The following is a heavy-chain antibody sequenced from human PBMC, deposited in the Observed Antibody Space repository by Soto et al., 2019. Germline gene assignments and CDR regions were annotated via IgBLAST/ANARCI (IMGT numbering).Heavy chain of an antibody. Sequence: SETLSLTCAVDGGYFSGYYWSWIRQPPGKGLEWIGEINHSGSTNYNPSLKSRVTISVDTSKNQFSLKLSSVTAADTAVYYCARGGTSHYYYYMDVRGKGTTVTVSS. V-gene: IGHV4-34*01. J-gene: IGHJ6*03. CDR1: GGYFSGYY. CDR3: ARGGTSHYYYYMDV. CDR2: INHSGST. D-gene: IGHD1-1*01.